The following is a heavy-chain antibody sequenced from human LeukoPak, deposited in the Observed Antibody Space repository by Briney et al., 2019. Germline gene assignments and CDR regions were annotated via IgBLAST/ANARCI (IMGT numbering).Heavy chain of an antibody. Sequence: GSLRLSCAASGFTFSSYSMNWVRQPPGKGLEWVSSISSSSSYIYYADSVKGRFTISRDNAKNSLYLQMNSLRAEDAAVYYCARDRYSSSWYVTDAFDIWGQGTMVTVSS. J-gene: IGHJ3*02. CDR1: GFTFSSYS. CDR3: ARDRYSSSWYVTDAFDI. V-gene: IGHV3-21*01. D-gene: IGHD6-13*01. CDR2: ISSSSSYI.